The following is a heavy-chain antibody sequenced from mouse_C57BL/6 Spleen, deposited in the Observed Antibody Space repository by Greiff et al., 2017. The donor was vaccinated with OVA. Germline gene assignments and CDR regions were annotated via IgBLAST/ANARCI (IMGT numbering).Heavy chain of an antibody. Sequence: QVQLQQPGAELVKPGASVKLSCKASGYTFTSYWMQWVKQRPGQGLEWIGEIDPSDSYTNYNQKFKGKATLTVDTSSSTAYMQLSSLTSEDSAVDYCARTLITTVLRYFDVWGKGTTLTVSS. J-gene: IGHJ2*01. CDR3: ARTLITTVLRYFDV. CDR1: GYTFTSYW. CDR2: IDPSDSYT. D-gene: IGHD1-1*01. V-gene: IGHV1-50*01.